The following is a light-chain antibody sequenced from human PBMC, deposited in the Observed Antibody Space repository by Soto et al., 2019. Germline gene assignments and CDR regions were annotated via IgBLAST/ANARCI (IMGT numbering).Light chain of an antibody. CDR1: SSNLGAGYD. CDR2: GNR. Sequence: QSVLTQPPSVSGAPGQRVTISCTGNSSNLGAGYDVHWYQQLPGAAPKLVIFGNRNRPSGVPERFSGSKSGTSASLAITGLQTEDEADYYCSSFEASNNLLFGGGTKLTVL. CDR3: SSFEASNNLL. J-gene: IGLJ2*01. V-gene: IGLV1-40*01.